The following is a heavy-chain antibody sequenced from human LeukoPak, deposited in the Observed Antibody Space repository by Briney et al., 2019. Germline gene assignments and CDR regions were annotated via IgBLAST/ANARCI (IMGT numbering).Heavy chain of an antibody. J-gene: IGHJ4*02. CDR2: IRYDGTNI. D-gene: IGHD3-10*01. CDR3: AKDGKYGSGSLDY. Sequence: PGGSLRLSCAASGFTFSNYGMQWVRQAPGKGLEWVAFIRYDGTNIYNADSVKGRFTISRDNSKNTLYLQMNSLRVEDTAVYYCAKDGKYGSGSLDYWGQGTLVTVSS. V-gene: IGHV3-30*02. CDR1: GFTFSNYG.